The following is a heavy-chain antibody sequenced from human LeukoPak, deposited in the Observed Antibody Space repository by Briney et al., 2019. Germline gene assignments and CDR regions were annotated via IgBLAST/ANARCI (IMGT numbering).Heavy chain of an antibody. CDR3: ATQGNSYRYAFDI. V-gene: IGHV3-30*02. CDR2: IRYDGGNK. CDR1: RFTFSSYG. J-gene: IGHJ3*02. D-gene: IGHD4-11*01. Sequence: GGSLRLSCAASRFTFSSYGMHWVRQAPGKGLGWVAFIRYDGGNKNYADSVKGRFTISRDNSKNTLYLQMNSLRAEDTAVYYCATQGNSYRYAFDIWGQGTMVTVSS.